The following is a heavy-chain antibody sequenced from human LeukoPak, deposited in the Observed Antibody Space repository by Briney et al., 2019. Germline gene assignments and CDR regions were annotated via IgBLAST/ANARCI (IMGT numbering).Heavy chain of an antibody. CDR3: ARAVYGDYSRPSDY. D-gene: IGHD4-17*01. Sequence: ASVKVSCKACGYTFTGYYMHWVRQAPGQGVEWMGWINPNSGGKNYAQKFQGRVTMNRDTSLGTAYMQLSRLRSDHTAVYYCARAVYGDYSRPSDYWGQGTLVTVSS. CDR1: GYTFTGYY. V-gene: IGHV1-2*02. J-gene: IGHJ4*02. CDR2: INPNSGGK.